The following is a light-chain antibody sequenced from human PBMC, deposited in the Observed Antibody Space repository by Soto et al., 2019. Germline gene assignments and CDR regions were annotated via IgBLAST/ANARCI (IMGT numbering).Light chain of an antibody. Sequence: QSVLTQPASVSGSPGQSITISCTGTSSDVGAYNFVSWYQQHPGKAPKLMIYDVTTRPSGVSNRFSGSKSANTASLTIPGLQAEDEADYYCISYTRSSTGVFGGGTKVTVL. CDR1: SSDVGAYNF. CDR3: ISYTRSSTGV. V-gene: IGLV2-14*01. CDR2: DVT. J-gene: IGLJ2*01.